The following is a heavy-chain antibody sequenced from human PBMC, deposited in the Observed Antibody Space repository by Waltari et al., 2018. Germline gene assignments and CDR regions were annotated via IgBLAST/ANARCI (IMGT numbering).Heavy chain of an antibody. CDR1: GASLSGYY. CDR2: VNYGGTT. D-gene: IGHD6-19*01. Sequence: QVRLQQLGAGLFKPSVTLSLTCVLSGASLSGYYGSWIRHPPGKGLEWIGKVNYGGTTNYNPSLKRRITVSIDTSNNQFSLNLNSVTAADTAVYYCAKQVAGSGWYLGWGQGTLGSVSS. V-gene: IGHV4-34*01. CDR3: AKQVAGSGWYLG. J-gene: IGHJ4*02.